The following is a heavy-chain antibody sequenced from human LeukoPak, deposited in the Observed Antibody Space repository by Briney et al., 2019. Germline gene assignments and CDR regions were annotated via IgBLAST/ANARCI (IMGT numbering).Heavy chain of an antibody. CDR1: GDSISSGGYY. D-gene: IGHD4-17*01. V-gene: IGHV4-31*03. CDR2: SYSLVRT. J-gene: IGHJ2*01. CDR3: ARTVTTSPWYFDL. Sequence: SETLSLTCTVSGDSISSGGYYWRWIRQQPGKGVEWIGYSYSLVRTYFHPSLNSRVTLSVHTSKNHFSPKLSSVTAADTAVYYCARTVTTSPWYFDLWGRGTLVTVSS.